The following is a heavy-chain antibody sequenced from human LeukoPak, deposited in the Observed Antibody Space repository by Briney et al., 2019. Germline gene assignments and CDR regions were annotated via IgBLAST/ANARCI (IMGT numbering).Heavy chain of an antibody. Sequence: GESLKISCKDFGDTFGDDWIGWVRQKPGKGLEWMGIIYPGDSDARYSPSFQGQVTISVDKSTSTVYLQWSSLRASDTAMYYCAGLLGVVPGLLSGYFDPWGQGTLVTVSS. CDR3: AGLLGVVPGLLSGYFDP. J-gene: IGHJ5*02. D-gene: IGHD3-10*01. CDR2: IYPGDSDA. CDR1: GDTFGDDW. V-gene: IGHV5-51*01.